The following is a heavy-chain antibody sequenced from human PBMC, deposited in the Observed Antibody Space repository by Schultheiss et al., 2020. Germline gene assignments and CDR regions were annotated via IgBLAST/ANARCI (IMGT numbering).Heavy chain of an antibody. CDR1: GGTFSSYA. D-gene: IGHD6-13*01. J-gene: IGHJ1*01. Sequence: ASVKVSCKASGGTFSSYAISWVRQAPGQGLEWMGIINPSGGSTSYAQKFQGRVTMTRDTSTSTVYMELSSLRSEDTAVYYCARDEIAAAGTEYFQHWGQGTLVTGSS. V-gene: IGHV1-46*01. CDR3: ARDEIAAAGTEYFQH. CDR2: INPSGGST.